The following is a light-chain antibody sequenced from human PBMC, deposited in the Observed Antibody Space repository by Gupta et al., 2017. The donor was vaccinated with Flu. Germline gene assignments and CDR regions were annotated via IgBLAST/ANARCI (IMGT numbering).Light chain of an antibody. J-gene: IGLJ2*01. Sequence: QSVLTQPPSVSAPPGQKVTISCSGISSKIGNNYVSWYQQFPGTAPKLLIYDNDKRPSGIPDRFSGPKSGTSATLGITGLQTGDEADYYCGAWDSTLTGAVFGGGTKLTVL. CDR1: SSKIGNNY. CDR3: GAWDSTLTGAV. CDR2: DND. V-gene: IGLV1-51*01.